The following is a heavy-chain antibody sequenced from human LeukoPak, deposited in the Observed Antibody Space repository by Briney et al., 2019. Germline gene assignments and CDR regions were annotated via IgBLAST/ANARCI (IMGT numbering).Heavy chain of an antibody. CDR1: GFTFSSYW. CDR2: IKQDGSEK. Sequence: GGSLRLSCAASGFTFSSYWMSWVRQAPGKGLEWVANIKQDGSEKYYVDSVKGRFTISRDNAKDSLYLQMNSLRAEDTAVYYCARGNSMVRGVTQNWGQGTLVTVSS. V-gene: IGHV3-7*01. J-gene: IGHJ4*02. CDR3: ARGNSMVRGVTQN. D-gene: IGHD3-10*01.